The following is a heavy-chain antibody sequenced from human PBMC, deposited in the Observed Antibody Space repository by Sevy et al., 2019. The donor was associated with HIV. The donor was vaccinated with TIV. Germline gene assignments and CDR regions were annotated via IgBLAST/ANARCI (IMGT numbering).Heavy chain of an antibody. CDR1: GGSISSHY. V-gene: IGHV4-59*11. CDR2: IYHDGST. Sequence: SETLSLTCTVSGGSISSHYWSWIRQTPGKGLEWIGYIYHDGSTNYNPALKSRVTISADTSKNQFSLKVSSVTAADTAVYYCARLFGLLEWPWAWFDPWGQGTLVTVSS. CDR3: ARLFGLLEWPWAWFDP. D-gene: IGHD3-3*01. J-gene: IGHJ5*02.